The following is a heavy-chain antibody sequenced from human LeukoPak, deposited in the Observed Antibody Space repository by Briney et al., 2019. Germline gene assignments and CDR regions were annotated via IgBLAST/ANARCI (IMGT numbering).Heavy chain of an antibody. J-gene: IGHJ4*02. CDR3: ANTLSGWTYFDY. CDR1: GGSISSYY. Sequence: SETLSLTCTVAGGSISSYYWSWIRQPPGKGPEWIGYIYYSGSTNYNPSLKSRVTISVDTSKIQFSLKLSSVTAADTAVYYCANTLSGWTYFDYWGQGTLLTVSS. D-gene: IGHD6-19*01. CDR2: IYYSGST. V-gene: IGHV4-59*01.